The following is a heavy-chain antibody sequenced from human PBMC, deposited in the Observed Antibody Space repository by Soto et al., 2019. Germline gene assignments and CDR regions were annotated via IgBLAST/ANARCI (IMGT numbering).Heavy chain of an antibody. CDR2: IVVGSGNT. V-gene: IGHV1-58*01. CDR1: GFTFTSAA. Sequence: SVKVSCKASGFTFTSAAVQCVRQARGQRLEWIGWIVVGSGNTNYAQKFQERVTITRDMSTSTAYMELSSLRSEDTAVYYCAAALFYYYGMDVWGQGTTVTVSS. CDR3: AAALFYYYGMDV. J-gene: IGHJ6*02.